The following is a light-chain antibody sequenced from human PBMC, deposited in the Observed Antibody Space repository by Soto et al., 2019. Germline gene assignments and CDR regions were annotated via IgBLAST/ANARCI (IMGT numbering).Light chain of an antibody. V-gene: IGKV1-5*03. J-gene: IGKJ5*01. Sequence: DIQMTQSPATLSLSVGDRVTITCRASQTISSWLAWYQQKPGKAPKLLIYKASTLKSGVPSRFSGSGSGTEFTLTISSLQHEDFGTYYCQHYNGYPQTFGQGTRLEIK. CDR2: KAS. CDR1: QTISSW. CDR3: QHYNGYPQT.